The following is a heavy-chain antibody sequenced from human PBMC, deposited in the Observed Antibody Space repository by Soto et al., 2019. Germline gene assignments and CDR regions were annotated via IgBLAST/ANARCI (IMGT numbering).Heavy chain of an antibody. J-gene: IGHJ6*02. Sequence: EVQLLESGGGLVQPGGSLRLSCAASGFTFSALAMNWVRQAPGKGLDWVSFISASAGSTYYSNSVKGRFTISRDNSKNTLYLQMNSLRAEDTAVYYCAKDPPSEKTQLDSGMDVWGPGTTVTVSS. CDR2: ISASAGST. D-gene: IGHD1-1*01. V-gene: IGHV3-23*01. CDR3: AKDPPSEKTQLDSGMDV. CDR1: GFTFSALA.